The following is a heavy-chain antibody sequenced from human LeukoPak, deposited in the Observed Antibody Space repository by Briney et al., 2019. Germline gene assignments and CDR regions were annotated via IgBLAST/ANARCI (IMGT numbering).Heavy chain of an antibody. J-gene: IGHJ3*02. V-gene: IGHV3-21*01. CDR3: ASRYCTSTNCYAFDI. Sequence: PGGSLSLSCAASGFTFSSYSMNWVRQAPGKGLEWVSSISSDSNYIFYADSVQGRFTISRDNAENSLFLQMNSLRAEDTAVYYCASRYCTSTNCYAFDIWGQGTMVTVSS. D-gene: IGHD2-2*01. CDR1: GFTFSSYS. CDR2: ISSDSNYI.